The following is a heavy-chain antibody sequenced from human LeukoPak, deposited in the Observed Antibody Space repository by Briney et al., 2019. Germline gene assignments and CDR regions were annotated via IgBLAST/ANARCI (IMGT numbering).Heavy chain of an antibody. V-gene: IGHV2-70*11. CDR2: IDWDDDK. J-gene: IGHJ4*02. CDR3: ARSSSTNCYLFDY. D-gene: IGHD2-2*01. CDR1: WFSLSTSGMW. Sequence: SGPALVKPTHTLTLTCTCSWFSLSTSGMWVSWIRQPPGKALERLARIDWDDDKYYSTSLKTRLTISKDTSKNQVVLTMTNMDPVDTATYSCARSSSTNCYLFDYWGQGTLVTVSS.